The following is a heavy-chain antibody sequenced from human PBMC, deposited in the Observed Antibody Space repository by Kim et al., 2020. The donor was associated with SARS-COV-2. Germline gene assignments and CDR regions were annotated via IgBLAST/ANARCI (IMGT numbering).Heavy chain of an antibody. CDR2: IWHSGTT. D-gene: IGHD6-25*01. V-gene: IGHV4-34*01. CDR1: GGSFSGYY. J-gene: IGHJ5*01. CDR3: STSRYHISSSGCLRFDS. Sequence: SETLSLTCAVYGGSFSGYYWSWIRQPPGKGLEWIGEIWHSGTTNYIPSLKSRVTISLDTSKNQLSLNLPSLTAATTAVYFCSTSRYHISSSGCLRFDS.